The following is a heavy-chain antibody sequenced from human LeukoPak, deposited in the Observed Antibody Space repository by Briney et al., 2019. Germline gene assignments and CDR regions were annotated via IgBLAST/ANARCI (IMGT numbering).Heavy chain of an antibody. CDR1: GGSLSSYS. J-gene: IGHJ4*02. CDR2: IYPSGST. CDR3: ARVHSSGWYGAYYFDY. V-gene: IGHV4-4*07. Sequence: SETLSLTCTASGGSLSSYSWSSIRPPAGQGLEWIGRIYPSGSTNYNPSLKRRVTMSVDTSKNQFSLKLSSVTAADTAVYYCARVHSSGWYGAYYFDYWGQGTLVTVSS. D-gene: IGHD6-19*01.